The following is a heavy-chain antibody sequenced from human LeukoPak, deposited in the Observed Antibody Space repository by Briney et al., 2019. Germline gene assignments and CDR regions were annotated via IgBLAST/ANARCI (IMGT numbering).Heavy chain of an antibody. CDR3: ATYVYYDLDY. J-gene: IGHJ4*02. CDR2: IYYSGST. V-gene: IGHV4-38-2*02. CDR1: GYSISSGYY. Sequence: NPSETLSLTCTVSGYSISSGYYWGWIRQPPGKGLEWIGSIYYSGSTYYNPSLKSRVTISVDTSKNQFSLKLSSVTAADTAVYYCATYVYYDLDYWGQGTLVTVSS. D-gene: IGHD3-22*01.